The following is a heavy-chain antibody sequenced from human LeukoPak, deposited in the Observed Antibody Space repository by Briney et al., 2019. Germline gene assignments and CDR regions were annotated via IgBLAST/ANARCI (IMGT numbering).Heavy chain of an antibody. CDR3: AGGEDVVIPGYFDY. CDR1: GGSISSSSYY. D-gene: IGHD3-22*01. V-gene: IGHV4-39*07. J-gene: IGHJ4*02. CDR2: IYYSGST. Sequence: PSETLSLTCTVSGGSISSSSYYWGWIRQPPGKGLEWIGSIYYSGSTYYNPSLKSRVTISVDTSKNQFSLKLSSVTAADTAVYYCAGGEDVVIPGYFDYWGQGTLVTVSS.